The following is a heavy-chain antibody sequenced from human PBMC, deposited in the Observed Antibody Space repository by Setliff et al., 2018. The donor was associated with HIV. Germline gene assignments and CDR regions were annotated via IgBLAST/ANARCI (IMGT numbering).Heavy chain of an antibody. CDR2: INTNTGNP. D-gene: IGHD6-19*01. CDR3: ARSGRIAVAGTMYY. CDR1: GYTFINYG. V-gene: IGHV7-4-1*02. J-gene: IGHJ4*02. Sequence: ASVKVSCKASGYTFINYGISWVRQAPGQGLQWMGWINTNTGNPTYAQGFTGRFVFSLDTSVSTAYLQISSLKAEDTAVYYCARSGRIAVAGTMYYWGQGTLVTVSS.